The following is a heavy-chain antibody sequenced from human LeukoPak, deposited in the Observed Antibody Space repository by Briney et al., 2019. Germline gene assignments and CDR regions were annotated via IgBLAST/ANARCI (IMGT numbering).Heavy chain of an antibody. D-gene: IGHD3-9*01. V-gene: IGHV3-30-3*01. CDR1: GFTFSSYA. CDR2: ISYDGSNK. Sequence: PGGSLRPSCAASGFTFSSYAMHWVRQAPGKGLEWVAVISYDGSNKYYADSVKGRFTISRDNSKNTLYLQMNSLRAEDTAVYYCARERPLRYFDWSKSDDAFDIWGQGTMVTVSS. J-gene: IGHJ3*02. CDR3: ARERPLRYFDWSKSDDAFDI.